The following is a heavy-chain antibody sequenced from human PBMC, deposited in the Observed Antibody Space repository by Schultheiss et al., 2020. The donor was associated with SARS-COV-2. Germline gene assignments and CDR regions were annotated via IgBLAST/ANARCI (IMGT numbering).Heavy chain of an antibody. D-gene: IGHD4-23*01. CDR1: GFAFSSYW. CDR2: IKQDGSEK. V-gene: IGHV3-7*03. CDR3: AKEEGTTVVTPDY. Sequence: GESLKISCAASGFAFSSYWMSWVRQAPGKGLEWVANIKQDGSEKYYVDSVKGRFTISRDNAKNSLYLQMNSLRAEDTAVYYCAKEEGTTVVTPDYWGQGTLVTVSS. J-gene: IGHJ4*02.